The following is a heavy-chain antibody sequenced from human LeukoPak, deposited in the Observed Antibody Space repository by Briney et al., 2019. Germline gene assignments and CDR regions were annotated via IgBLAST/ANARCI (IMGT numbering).Heavy chain of an antibody. Sequence: GASVKVSCKASGYTFTSYGISWVRQAPGQGLEWMGWISAYNGNTNYAQKLQGRVTMTTDTSTSTAYMELRSLRSDDTAVYYCARAPKRRPTGHYYYDSSKFDYWGQGTLVTVSS. D-gene: IGHD3-22*01. CDR1: GYTFTSYG. CDR3: ARAPKRRPTGHYYYDSSKFDY. CDR2: ISAYNGNT. V-gene: IGHV1-18*01. J-gene: IGHJ4*02.